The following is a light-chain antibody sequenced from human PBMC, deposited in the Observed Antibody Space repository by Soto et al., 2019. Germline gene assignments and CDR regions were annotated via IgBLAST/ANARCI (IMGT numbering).Light chain of an antibody. CDR1: KMGDKY. Sequence: SYELTQPPSVSVSPGQTASITCSGDKMGDKYASWYHQKPGQSPVLVIYQDNKRPSGIPERFSGSNSGNTATLTISGTQAMDEADYFCQAWDSSTVVFGGGTKLTVL. CDR2: QDN. CDR3: QAWDSSTVV. V-gene: IGLV3-1*01. J-gene: IGLJ2*01.